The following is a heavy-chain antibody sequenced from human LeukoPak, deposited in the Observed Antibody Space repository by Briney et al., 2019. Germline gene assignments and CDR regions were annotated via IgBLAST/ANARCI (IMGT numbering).Heavy chain of an antibody. V-gene: IGHV1-18*01. J-gene: IGHJ4*02. D-gene: IGHD6-13*01. CDR1: GYTFTSYG. CDR3: ARATMWQQLVPVVFDY. CDR2: ISAYNGNT. Sequence: GASVKVSCKASGYTFTSYGISWVRQAPGQGLEWMGWISAYNGNTNYAQKLQGRVTMTTDTSTSTAYMELRSLRSDDTAVYYCARATMWQQLVPVVFDYWGQGTLVTVSS.